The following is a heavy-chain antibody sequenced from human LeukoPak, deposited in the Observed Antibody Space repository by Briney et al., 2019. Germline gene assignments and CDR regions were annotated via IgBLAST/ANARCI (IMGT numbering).Heavy chain of an antibody. V-gene: IGHV3-23*01. D-gene: IGHD3-16*02. J-gene: IGHJ4*02. CDR2: ISGSGGST. CDR3: AKVLYNYVWGSYPYNFDY. Sequence: GGSQTLFCAPSAPTFSIYDMRWARQAAGEGLEWVSVISGSGGSTYYTDCVKGRFTPSRDNSTNTLYLQMNSLRAEDTAVYYCAKVLYNYVWGSYPYNFDYWGQATLVAVSS. CDR1: APTFSIYD.